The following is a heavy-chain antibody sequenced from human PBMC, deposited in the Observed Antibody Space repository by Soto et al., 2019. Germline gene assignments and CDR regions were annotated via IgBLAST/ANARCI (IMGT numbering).Heavy chain of an antibody. V-gene: IGHV3-74*01. D-gene: IGHD6-19*01. CDR3: AIAVAGPTAIAY. CDR2: INGDGSST. Sequence: EVQLVESGGGLVQPGESLRLSCVVSGFTISSYWMHWVRQAPGKGLVWVSRINGDGSSTNYADSVKGRFTISRDNAKNTLHLQMNTLRAEDTAVYYCAIAVAGPTAIAYWGQGNQVTVSS. CDR1: GFTISSYW. J-gene: IGHJ4*02.